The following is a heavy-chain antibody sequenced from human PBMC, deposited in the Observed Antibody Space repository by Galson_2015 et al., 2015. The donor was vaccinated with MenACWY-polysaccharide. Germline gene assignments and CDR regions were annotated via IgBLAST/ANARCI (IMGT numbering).Heavy chain of an antibody. CDR1: GFTFDDYA. CDR2: ISWNSGSI. CDR3: AKDISGSGWPHTYYYYGMDV. J-gene: IGHJ6*02. Sequence: SLRLSCAASGFTFDDYAMHWVRHAPGKGLEWVSGISWNSGSIGYADSVKGRFTISRDNAKNSLYLQMNSLRAEDTALYYCAKDISGSGWPHTYYYYGMDVWGQGTTVTVSS. D-gene: IGHD6-19*01. V-gene: IGHV3-9*01.